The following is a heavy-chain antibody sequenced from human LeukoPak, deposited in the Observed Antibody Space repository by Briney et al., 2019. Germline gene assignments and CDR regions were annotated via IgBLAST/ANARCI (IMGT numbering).Heavy chain of an antibody. CDR3: ARVGAPRDCSSTSCYSY. Sequence: GGSLRLSCAASGFTFSSYSMNWVRQALGKGLEWVSSISSSSSYIYYADSVKGRFTISRDNAKNSLYLQMNSLRAEDTAVYYCARVGAPRDCSSTSCYSYWGQGTLVTVSS. CDR1: GFTFSSYS. V-gene: IGHV3-21*01. D-gene: IGHD2-2*02. J-gene: IGHJ4*02. CDR2: ISSSSSYI.